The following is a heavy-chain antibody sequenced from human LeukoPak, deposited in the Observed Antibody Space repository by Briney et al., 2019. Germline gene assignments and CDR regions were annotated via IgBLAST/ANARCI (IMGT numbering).Heavy chain of an antibody. J-gene: IGHJ4*02. D-gene: IGHD3-22*01. CDR1: GYTFTTYY. CDR3: ARVREALDSSGYPVFDY. V-gene: IGHV1-46*01. CDR2: INPSGGST. Sequence: ASVKVSCKASGYTFTTYYMNWVRQAPGQGLEWMGIINPSGGSTSYAQKFQGRVTMTRDTSISTAYMELSRLRSDDTAVYYCARVREALDSSGYPVFDYWGQGTLVTVSS.